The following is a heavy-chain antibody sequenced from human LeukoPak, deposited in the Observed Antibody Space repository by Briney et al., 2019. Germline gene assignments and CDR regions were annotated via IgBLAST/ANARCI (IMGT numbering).Heavy chain of an antibody. CDR3: ARSYYYDSSGSITDNDY. D-gene: IGHD3-22*01. V-gene: IGHV3-23*01. CDR1: GFTFSSYG. J-gene: IGHJ4*02. Sequence: PGGTLRLSCAASGFTFSSYGMSWVRQAPGKGLEWVSGISSIDGSTYYADSVKGRFTVSRDNSKNTLYLQMNSLRAEDTAVYYCARSYYYDSSGSITDNDYWGQGTLVTVSS. CDR2: ISSIDGST.